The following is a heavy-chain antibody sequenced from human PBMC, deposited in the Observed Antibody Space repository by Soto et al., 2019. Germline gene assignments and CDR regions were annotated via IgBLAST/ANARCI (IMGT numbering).Heavy chain of an antibody. Sequence: QVQLVQSGAEVKKPGASVRVSCKTSGYTFINYGITWVRQAPGQGLEWMGWLSAYNGDTSSSEKLQDRFTMTTDTATTTVYMDLRSLTSDDTAVYYVARWTALVGGAEALDVWGQGTMVIVSS. CDR3: ARWTALVGGAEALDV. CDR1: GYTFINYG. D-gene: IGHD1-26*01. CDR2: LSAYNGDT. J-gene: IGHJ3*01. V-gene: IGHV1-18*01.